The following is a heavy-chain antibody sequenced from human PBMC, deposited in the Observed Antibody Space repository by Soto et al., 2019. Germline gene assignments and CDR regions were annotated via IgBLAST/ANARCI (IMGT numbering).Heavy chain of an antibody. Sequence: EVQLVESGGGWVQPGGSLRLSCAASGFSLSSYWMSWVRQAPGKGLEWVANMNQDGSESDYVGSGKGRFTFTRDNAKNSLYLQMNSLRAEDTAVYYCARLSTSAGRRDLACWGQGTLVTVSS. CDR2: MNQDGSES. CDR1: GFSLSSYW. V-gene: IGHV3-7*01. CDR3: ARLSTSAGRRDLAC. J-gene: IGHJ4*02.